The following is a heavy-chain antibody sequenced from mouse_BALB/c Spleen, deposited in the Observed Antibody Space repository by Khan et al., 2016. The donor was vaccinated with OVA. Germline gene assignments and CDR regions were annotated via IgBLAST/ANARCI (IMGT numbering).Heavy chain of an antibody. V-gene: IGHV1-26*01. CDR3: ARGYDFFAY. D-gene: IGHD2-14*01. J-gene: IGHJ3*01. CDR1: GYSFTAYY. Sequence: IQLVQSGPDLVKPGASVKISCKASGYSFTAYYLSWVKQSHGESLEWIGRVTPNNGDTTYNQKFKGKAILTVDKSSNTAYMDLRSLTSEDSAVYYCARGYDFFAYWGQGTLVTVSA. CDR2: VTPNNGDT.